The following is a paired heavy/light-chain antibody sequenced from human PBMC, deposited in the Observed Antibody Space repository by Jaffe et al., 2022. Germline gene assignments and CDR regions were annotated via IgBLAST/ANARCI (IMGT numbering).Light chain of an antibody. J-gene: IGKJ1*01. CDR3: QQYYSFPPT. CDR1: QGISSY. Sequence: AIWMTQSPSLLSASTGDRVTISCRMSQGISSYLAWYQQKPGKAPELLIYAASTLQSGVPSRFSGSGSGTDFTLTISCLQSEDFATYYCQQYYSFPPTFGQGTKVEIK. CDR2: AAS. V-gene: IGKV1D-8*02.
Heavy chain of an antibody. CDR2: ISSSGSTI. Sequence: EVQLVESGGGLVQPGGSLRLSCAASGFTFSSYEMNWVRQAPGKGLEWVSYISSSGSTIYYADSVKGRFTISRDNAKNSLYLQMNSLRAEDTAVYYCARQGFSNYYDSSAIWSGYFDYWGQGTLVTVSS. J-gene: IGHJ4*02. CDR3: ARQGFSNYYDSSAIWSGYFDY. V-gene: IGHV3-48*03. CDR1: GFTFSSYE. D-gene: IGHD3-22*01.